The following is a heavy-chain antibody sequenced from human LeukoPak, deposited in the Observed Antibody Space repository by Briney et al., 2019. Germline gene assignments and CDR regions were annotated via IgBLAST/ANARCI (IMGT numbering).Heavy chain of an antibody. CDR1: GGTFSSYA. Sequence: GASVKVSCKASGGTFSSYAISWVRQAPGQGLEWMGGIIPIFGTANYAQKFQGRVTITADKSTSTAYMELSSLRSEDTAVYYCARGRRESRMMGHYYYYMDVWGKGTTVTVSS. D-gene: IGHD3-16*01. J-gene: IGHJ6*03. V-gene: IGHV1-69*06. CDR3: ARGRRESRMMGHYYYYMDV. CDR2: IIPIFGTA.